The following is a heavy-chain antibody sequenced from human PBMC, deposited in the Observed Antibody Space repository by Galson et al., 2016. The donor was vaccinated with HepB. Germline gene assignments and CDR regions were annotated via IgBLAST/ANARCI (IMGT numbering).Heavy chain of an antibody. CDR2: IYPGDSDT. D-gene: IGHD4-17*01. V-gene: IGHV5-51*01. CDR1: GSSFTTYW. CDR3: ARHVQPSLDYGDYEQYFYFDF. Sequence: QSGAEVTKPGESLKISCKGSGSSFTTYWIGWVRQLPGKGLEWVGIIYPGDSDTRYSPSFQGQVTISADKSISTAYLQWSSLKASDTAMYYCARHVQPSLDYGDYEQYFYFDFWGQGTLVTVSS. J-gene: IGHJ4*02.